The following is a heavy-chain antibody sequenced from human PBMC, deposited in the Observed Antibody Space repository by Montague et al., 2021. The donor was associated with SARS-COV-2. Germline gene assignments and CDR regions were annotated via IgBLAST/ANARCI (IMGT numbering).Heavy chain of an antibody. J-gene: IGHJ6*02. CDR3: ARDNYGDWGYYGLDV. CDR1: GGSIGTYY. CDR2: IYYTGST. V-gene: IGHV4-59*01. Sequence: SETLSLTCTVSGGSIGTYYWNWIRQSLGKGLEWLGYIYYTGSTKYSPSLKSRVTISMDTSRDQLSLRLKSVTAADTAVYYCARDNYGDWGYYGLDVWGQGTTVIVSS. D-gene: IGHD4-17*01.